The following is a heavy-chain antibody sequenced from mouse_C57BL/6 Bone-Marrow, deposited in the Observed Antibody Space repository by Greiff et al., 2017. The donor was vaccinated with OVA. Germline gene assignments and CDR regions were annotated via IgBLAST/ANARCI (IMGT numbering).Heavy chain of an antibody. J-gene: IGHJ3*01. CDR2: IDPSDSYT. Sequence: QVQLQHPGAELVKPGASVKLSCKASGYTFTSYWMQWVKQRPGQGLEWIGEIDPSDSYTNYNQKFKGKATLTVDTSSSTAYMQLSSLTSEDSAVYYCARDGYYPAWFAYWGQGTLVTVSA. V-gene: IGHV1-50*01. CDR3: ARDGYYPAWFAY. D-gene: IGHD2-3*01. CDR1: GYTFTSYW.